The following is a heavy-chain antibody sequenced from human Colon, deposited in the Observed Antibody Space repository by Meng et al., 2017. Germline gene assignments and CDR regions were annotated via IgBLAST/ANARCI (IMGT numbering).Heavy chain of an antibody. CDR3: ARQDRGSTSSPDY. J-gene: IGHJ4*02. D-gene: IGHD6-6*01. Sequence: RQSLTLSCAASGFVFRGNWMTWLRQGPGKVLEWVANIKEDGTETNYVDSVKGRFTPSRDNAKKSMYLKMNSLRAEDTAIYYCARQDRGSTSSPDYWGQGTLVTVSS. CDR2: IKEDGTET. CDR1: GFVFRGNW. V-gene: IGHV3-7*01.